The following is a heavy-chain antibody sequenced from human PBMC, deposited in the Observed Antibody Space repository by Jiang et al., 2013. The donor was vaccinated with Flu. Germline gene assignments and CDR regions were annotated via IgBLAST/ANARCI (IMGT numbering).Heavy chain of an antibody. CDR1: GGTFSSYA. D-gene: IGHD3-10*01. J-gene: IGHJ4*02. Sequence: GAEVKKPGSSVKVSCKASGGTFSSYAISWVRQAPGQGLEWMGRIIPILGIANYAQKFQGRVTITADKSTSTAYMELSSLRSEDTAVYYCARSKYGSGSYIDYWGQGTLVTVSS. CDR2: IIPILGIA. CDR3: ARSKYGSGSYIDY. V-gene: IGHV1-69*04.